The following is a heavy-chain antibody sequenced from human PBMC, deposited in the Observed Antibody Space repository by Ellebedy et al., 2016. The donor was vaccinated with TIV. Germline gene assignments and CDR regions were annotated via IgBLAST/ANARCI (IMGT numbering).Heavy chain of an antibody. J-gene: IGHJ5*02. CDR1: GGSLSSSSSY. D-gene: IGHD3-10*01. Sequence: SETLSLTCIVSGGSLSSSSSYWAWIRQPPGKWLEWIGSIYHSGSTYYNPSLKSRVTISVDTSKNQFSLKLTSVTAADTAEYYCARWFGELLYVRWFDPWGQGTLVTVSS. CDR3: ARWFGELLYVRWFDP. CDR2: IYHSGST. V-gene: IGHV4-39*01.